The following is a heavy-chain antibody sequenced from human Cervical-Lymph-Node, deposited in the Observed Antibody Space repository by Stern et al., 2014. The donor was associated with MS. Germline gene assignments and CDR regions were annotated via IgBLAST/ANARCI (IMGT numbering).Heavy chain of an antibody. CDR3: AKEDY. J-gene: IGHJ4*02. CDR1: GFTFENYA. V-gene: IGHV3-9*01. CDR2: ISWNSGVI. Sequence: EVHLVESGGGLVRPGGSLTLSCTGSGFTFENYAFPWVRPAPGKGLEWVSGISWNSGVIDYADSVKGRFTISRDNAKSSLYLQMNSLRAEDTALYYCAKEDYWGQGILVTVSS.